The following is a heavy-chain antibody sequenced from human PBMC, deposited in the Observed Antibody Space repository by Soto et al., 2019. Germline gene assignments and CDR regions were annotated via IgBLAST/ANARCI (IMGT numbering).Heavy chain of an antibody. V-gene: IGHV4-31*03. J-gene: IGHJ6*02. CDR2: IYYRGNT. Sequence: SETLSLTCTVSGGSISSDDYYWNWIRQRPGKGLEWIGNIYYRGNTNYNPSLKSRIIMSMDMSENQFSLKLTSVTAADTAVYSCARGCHYLGIDFWVQGAAVTVS. CDR3: ARGCHYLGIDF. D-gene: IGHD3-16*01. CDR1: GGSISSDDYY.